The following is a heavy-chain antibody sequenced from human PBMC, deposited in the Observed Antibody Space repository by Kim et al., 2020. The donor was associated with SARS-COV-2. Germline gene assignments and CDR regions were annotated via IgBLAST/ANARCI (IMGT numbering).Heavy chain of an antibody. CDR1: GYTFTSYG. CDR2: ISAYNGNT. V-gene: IGHV1-18*04. CDR3: ARDLGGGKDYYYYGMDV. D-gene: IGHD2-15*01. J-gene: IGHJ6*02. Sequence: ASVKVSCKASGYTFTSYGISWVRQAPGQGLEWMGWISAYNGNTNYAQKLQGRVTMTTDTSTSTAYMELRSLRSDDTAVYYCARDLGGGKDYYYYGMDVWGQGTTVTVSS.